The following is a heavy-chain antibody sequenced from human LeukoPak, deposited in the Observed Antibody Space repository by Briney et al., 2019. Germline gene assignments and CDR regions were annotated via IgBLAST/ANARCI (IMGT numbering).Heavy chain of an antibody. V-gene: IGHV4-30-4*08. CDR2: IYYSGST. CDR1: GGSISSGDYY. CDR3: ARDPLEDDSRVDPTKHNDY. Sequence: MPSETLSLTCTVSGGSISSGDYYWSWIRQPPGKGLEWIGYIYYSGSTYYNPSLKSRVTISVDTSKNQFSLKLSSVTAADTAVYYCARDPLEDDSRVDPTKHNDYWGQGTLVTVSS. J-gene: IGHJ4*02. D-gene: IGHD3-22*01.